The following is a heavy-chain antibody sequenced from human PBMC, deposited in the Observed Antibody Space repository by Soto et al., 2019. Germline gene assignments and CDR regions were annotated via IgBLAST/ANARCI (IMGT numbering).Heavy chain of an antibody. D-gene: IGHD1-7*01. CDR1: GGSITSSGYS. V-gene: IGHV4-30-2*01. CDR2: IYHSGST. J-gene: IGHJ5*02. Sequence: QLQLQESGSGLVKPSQTLSLTCTVSGGSITSSGYSWSWIRQPPGKGLEWIGYIYHSGSTFYNPSLXRRVTISVDRSKDQFSLKLNSVTAADTAVYYCAKWNSNWFDPWGQGTLVTVS. CDR3: AKWNSNWFDP.